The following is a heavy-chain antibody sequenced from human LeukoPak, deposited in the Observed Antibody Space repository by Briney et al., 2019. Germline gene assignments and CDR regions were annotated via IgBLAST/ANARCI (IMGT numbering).Heavy chain of an antibody. CDR2: INVGNGNT. Sequence: ASVKVSCKASGYTFTSYAMHWVRQAPGRRLEWMGWINVGNGNTKYSQDFQGRVTITRDTSASTAYMELSSLRSEDTAVYYCAKVNGDNTFDYWGQGTLVTVSS. CDR1: GYTFTSYA. J-gene: IGHJ4*02. V-gene: IGHV1-3*01. D-gene: IGHD7-27*01. CDR3: AKVNGDNTFDY.